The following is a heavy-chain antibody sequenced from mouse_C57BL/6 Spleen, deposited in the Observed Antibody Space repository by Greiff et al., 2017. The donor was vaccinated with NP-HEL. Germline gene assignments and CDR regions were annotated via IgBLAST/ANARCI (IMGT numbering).Heavy chain of an antibody. CDR1: GYTFTSYW. CDR2: IDPSDSYT. V-gene: IGHV1-59*01. J-gene: IGHJ4*01. CDR3: ARGGDSHAMDY. Sequence: QVQLKQPGAELVRPGTSVKLSCKASGYTFTSYWMHWVKQRPGQGLEWIGVIDPSDSYTNYNQKFKGKATLTVDTSSSTAYMQLSSLTSEDSAVYYCARGGDSHAMDYWGQGTSVTVSS.